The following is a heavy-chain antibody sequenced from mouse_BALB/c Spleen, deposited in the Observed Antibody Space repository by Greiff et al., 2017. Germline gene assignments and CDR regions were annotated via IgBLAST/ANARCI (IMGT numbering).Heavy chain of an antibody. J-gene: IGHJ2*01. CDR2: IDPANGNT. D-gene: IGHD2-1*01. V-gene: IGHV14-3*02. CDR3: ARIYYGNLFDY. CDR1: GFNIKDTY. Sequence: EVQLQQSGAELVKPGASVKLSCTASGFNIKDTYMHWVKQRPEQGLEWIGRIDPANGNTKYDPKFQGKATITADTSSNTAYLQLSSLTSEDTAVYYCARIYYGNLFDYWGQGTTLTVSS.